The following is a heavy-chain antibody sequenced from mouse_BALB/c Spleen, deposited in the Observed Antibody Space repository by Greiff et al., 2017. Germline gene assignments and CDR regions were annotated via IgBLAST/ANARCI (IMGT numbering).Heavy chain of an antibody. CDR1: GYAFTNYL. J-gene: IGHJ2*01. V-gene: IGHV1-54*01. CDR2: INPGSGGT. Sequence: QVQLQQSGAELVRPGTSVKVSCKASGYAFTNYLIEWVKQRPGQGLEWIGVINPGSGGTNYNEKFKGKATLTADKSSSTAYMQLSSLTSDDSAVYFCARSPYGNYPDYWGQGTTLTVSS. CDR3: ARSPYGNYPDY. D-gene: IGHD2-1*01.